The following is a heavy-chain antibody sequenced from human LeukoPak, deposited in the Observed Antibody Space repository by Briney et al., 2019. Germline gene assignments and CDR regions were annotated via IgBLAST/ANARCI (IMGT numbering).Heavy chain of an antibody. Sequence: SGTLSLTCAVSGVSISSSEWWIWVRQPPGQGLERIGEIHRDGRTRYNPPLKSRVTMSIDYSKNQFSLKVSSVTAADTAIYYCGKTDIYFNPIDYWGPGSLVTVSS. CDR1: GVSISSSEW. J-gene: IGHJ4*02. V-gene: IGHV4-4*02. CDR3: GKTDIYFNPIDY. CDR2: IHRDGRT. D-gene: IGHD3-9*01.